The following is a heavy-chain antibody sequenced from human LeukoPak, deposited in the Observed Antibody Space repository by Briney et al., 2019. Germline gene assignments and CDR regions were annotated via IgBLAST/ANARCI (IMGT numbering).Heavy chain of an antibody. J-gene: IGHJ4*02. CDR1: GFTFSSYS. CDR3: ARLSYSSSPSDFDY. D-gene: IGHD6-6*01. CDR2: ISSSSSYI. Sequence: GGSLRLSCAASGFTFSSYSMNWVRQAPGKGLEWVSSISSSSSYIYYADSVKGRFTISRDNAKNSLYLQMNSLRVEDTAVYYCARLSYSSSPSDFDYWGQGTLVTVSS. V-gene: IGHV3-21*01.